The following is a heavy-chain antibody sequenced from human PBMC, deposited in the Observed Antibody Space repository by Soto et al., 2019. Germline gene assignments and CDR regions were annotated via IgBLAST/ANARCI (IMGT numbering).Heavy chain of an antibody. CDR3: ARDLLWVGELCMWVGNYYYGMDV. J-gene: IGHJ6*02. CDR2: INAGNGNT. V-gene: IGHV1-3*05. D-gene: IGHD3-10*01. CDR1: GYTFTSYA. Sequence: QVQLVQSGAEEKKPGASVKVSCKASGYTFTSYAMHWVRQAPGQRLEWMGWINAGNGNTKYSQKFQGRVTITRDTSASTAYMELSSLRSEDTAVYYCARDLLWVGELCMWVGNYYYGMDVWGQGTTVTVSS.